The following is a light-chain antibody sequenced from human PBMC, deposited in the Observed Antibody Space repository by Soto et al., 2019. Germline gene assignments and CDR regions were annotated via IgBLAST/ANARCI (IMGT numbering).Light chain of an antibody. V-gene: IGLV1-51*02. Sequence: QSELTQPPSVSAAPGQKVTFSCSGSNSNIGNSYVYWYQQFPGAAPKLLMYENAKRASGIPDRFSGCKSGAAATLAITGIQTGDEADYYCGTWDSGLSGFVFGTGTKVTV. J-gene: IGLJ1*01. CDR3: GTWDSGLSGFV. CDR2: ENA. CDR1: NSNIGNSY.